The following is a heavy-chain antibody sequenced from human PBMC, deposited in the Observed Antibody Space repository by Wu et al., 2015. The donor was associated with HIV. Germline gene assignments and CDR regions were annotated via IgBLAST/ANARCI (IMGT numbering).Heavy chain of an antibody. D-gene: IGHD3-10*01. CDR2: INDKGLT. J-gene: IGHJ5*02. V-gene: IGHV1-18*01. CDR3: ANLLRRAYDSGSQQQIVFDP. CDR1: GDTFNTYG. Sequence: QVHLVQAEAEVKKPGASVKVSCKTSGDTFNTYGFTWVRQAPGQGLEWMGWINDKGLTNYAQKFQGRVTMTTDTSTNTAYLQLTSLTSDDTAIYFCANLLRRAYDSGSQQQIVFDPSGPGNSGQRLL.